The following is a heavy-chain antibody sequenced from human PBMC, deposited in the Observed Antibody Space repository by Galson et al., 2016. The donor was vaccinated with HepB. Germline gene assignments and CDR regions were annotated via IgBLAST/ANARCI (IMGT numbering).Heavy chain of an antibody. J-gene: IGHJ4*02. CDR1: GFSLTTTAVG. V-gene: IGHV2-5*02. Sequence: PALVKPTQTLTLTCSFSGFSLTTTAVGVGWIRQPPGQALEWIGLIYWDDDKRYRPSLKRRLTITKENSKNQVVLTMANMDPVDTGTYYCAYTTTISGFYSHWGQGSRVTVSS. D-gene: IGHD3-3*01. CDR3: AYTTTISGFYSH. CDR2: IYWDDDK.